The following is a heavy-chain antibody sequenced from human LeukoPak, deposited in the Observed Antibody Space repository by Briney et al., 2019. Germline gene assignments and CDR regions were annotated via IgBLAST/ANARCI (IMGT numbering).Heavy chain of an antibody. CDR3: ARLWTANYYYYYGMDV. CDR2: IYPGDSDT. Sequence: GESLKISCEASGYSFTSYWITWVRQMPGKGLEWMGIIYPGDSDTRYSPSFQGQVTISADKSISTAYLQWSSLKASDTAMYYCARLWTANYYYYYGMDVWGQGTTVTVSS. CDR1: GYSFTSYW. J-gene: IGHJ6*02. D-gene: IGHD1-1*01. V-gene: IGHV5-51*01.